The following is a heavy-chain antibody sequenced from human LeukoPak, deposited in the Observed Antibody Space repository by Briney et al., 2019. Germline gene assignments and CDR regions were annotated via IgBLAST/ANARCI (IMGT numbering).Heavy chain of an antibody. CDR2: ISSSSSTI. CDR3: ARDYKSPDFWAGYPPYHHDH. D-gene: IGHD3/OR15-3a*01. CDR1: GFTFSSYD. V-gene: IGHV3-48*04. Sequence: GGSLRLSCAASGFTFSSYDMNWVRQAAGKGLEGGSYISSSSSTIYYADSVKGRFTISRDNAKNSLYLQMNSLRAEDTAVYYCARDYKSPDFWAGYPPYHHDHWGQGTLVTVSS. J-gene: IGHJ4*02.